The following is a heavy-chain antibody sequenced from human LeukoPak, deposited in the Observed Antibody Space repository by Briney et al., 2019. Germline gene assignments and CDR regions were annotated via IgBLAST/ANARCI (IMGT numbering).Heavy chain of an antibody. Sequence: ASVKVSCKASGGTFSSYAISWVRQAPGQGLEWMGRIIPIFGTANYAQKFHGRVTITTDESTSTAYMELSSLRSEDTAVYYCARDLPKSPYDSSGYYLDYWGQGTLVTVSS. V-gene: IGHV1-69*05. CDR1: GGTFSSYA. D-gene: IGHD3-22*01. J-gene: IGHJ4*02. CDR2: IIPIFGTA. CDR3: ARDLPKSPYDSSGYYLDY.